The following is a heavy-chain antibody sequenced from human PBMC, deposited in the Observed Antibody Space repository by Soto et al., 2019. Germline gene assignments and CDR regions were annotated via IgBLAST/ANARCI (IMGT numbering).Heavy chain of an antibody. Sequence: QVQLQESGPGLVKPSQTLSLTCTVSGGSISSGDYYWSWIRQHPGKGLEWIGYIYYSGSTYYNPSLKSPVTISVDTSKNQFSLKLSSVTAADTAVYYCARWWSGSRKGFDPWGQGTLVTVSS. CDR1: GGSISSGDYY. CDR3: ARWWSGSRKGFDP. CDR2: IYYSGST. D-gene: IGHD3-3*01. J-gene: IGHJ5*02. V-gene: IGHV4-31*01.